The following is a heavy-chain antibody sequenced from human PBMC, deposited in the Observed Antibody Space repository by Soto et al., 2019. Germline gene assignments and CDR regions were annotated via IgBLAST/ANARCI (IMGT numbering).Heavy chain of an antibody. Sequence: KPSETLSLTCTVSGGSISSYYWSWIRQPPGKGLEWIGYIYYSGGTDYNPSLKSRVTISVDTSKNQFSLKLNSVTAADTAVYYCARDSPPRIPALHPWGQGTPVTVSS. CDR3: ARDSPPRIPALHP. CDR2: IYYSGGT. CDR1: GGSISSYY. V-gene: IGHV4-59*01. D-gene: IGHD6-6*01. J-gene: IGHJ5*02.